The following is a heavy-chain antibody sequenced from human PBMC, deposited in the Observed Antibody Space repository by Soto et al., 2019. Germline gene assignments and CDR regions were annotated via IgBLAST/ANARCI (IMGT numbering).Heavy chain of an antibody. CDR3: ARRATTSAGYFDL. Sequence: GGSLRLSCAASGFTFSNYWMSWVRQAPGKGLEWVANIKQDGSEKNYKDSVKGRLTISRDNAKNSLSLQMNSLRAEDTAVYYCARRATTSAGYFDLWGRGTLVTVSS. CDR2: IKQDGSEK. D-gene: IGHD1-26*01. V-gene: IGHV3-7*01. J-gene: IGHJ2*01. CDR1: GFTFSNYW.